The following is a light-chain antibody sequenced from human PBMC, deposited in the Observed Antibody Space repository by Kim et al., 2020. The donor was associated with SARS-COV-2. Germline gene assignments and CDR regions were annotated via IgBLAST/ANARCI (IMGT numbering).Light chain of an antibody. CDR3: TSYTSSNTYV. CDR2: EVS. J-gene: IGLJ1*01. Sequence: QSALTQPPSVSGSPGQSVAISCTGTSSDVVGYNRVSWYQHPPGTAPKLIIYEVSHRPSGVPERFSGSQSGNTASLTISGLQAEDEADYYCTSYTSSNTYVFGSGTKVTVL. V-gene: IGLV2-18*02. CDR1: SSDVVGYNR.